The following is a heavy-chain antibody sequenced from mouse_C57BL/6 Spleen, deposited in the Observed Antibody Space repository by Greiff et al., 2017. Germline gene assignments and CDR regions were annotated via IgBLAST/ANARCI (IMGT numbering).Heavy chain of an antibody. D-gene: IGHD2-3*01. Sequence: QVQLQQSGAELVRPGTSVKLSCKASGYTFTSYWMHWVKQRPGQGLEWIGVIDPSDSYTNYNQKFKGKATLTVDTSSSTAYMQLSSLTSEDSAVYYCAREGYYEAYWGQGTLVTVSA. CDR1: GYTFTSYW. CDR2: IDPSDSYT. J-gene: IGHJ3*01. CDR3: AREGYYEAY. V-gene: IGHV1-59*01.